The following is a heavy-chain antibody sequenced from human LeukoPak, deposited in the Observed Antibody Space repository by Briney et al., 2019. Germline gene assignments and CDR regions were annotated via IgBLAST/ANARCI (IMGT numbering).Heavy chain of an antibody. V-gene: IGHV1-24*01. CDR2: FDPEDGET. D-gene: IGHD1-14*01. Sequence: ASVKVSCKVSGYTLIELSMHWVRQAPGKGLEWMGGFDPEDGETIYAQKFQGRVTMTEDTSTDTAYMELSSLRSEDTAVYYCVGADGTYGNQGPDYWGQGTLVTVSS. J-gene: IGHJ4*02. CDR1: GYTLIELS. CDR3: VGADGTYGNQGPDY.